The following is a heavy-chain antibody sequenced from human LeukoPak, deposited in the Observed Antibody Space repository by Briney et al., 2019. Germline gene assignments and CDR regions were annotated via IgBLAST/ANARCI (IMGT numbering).Heavy chain of an antibody. D-gene: IGHD1-26*01. CDR1: GGSINSDSHY. CDR2: IYTSGST. CDR3: ARSYLWELLGVAFDL. V-gene: IGHV4-61*02. Sequence: SETLSLTCTVSGGSINSDSHYWSWIPQPAGKGLEWIGRIYTSGSTNYNPSLKSRVTISVDTSKNQFSLKLSSVTAADTAVYYCARSYLWELLGVAFDLWGQGTMVTVSS. J-gene: IGHJ3*01.